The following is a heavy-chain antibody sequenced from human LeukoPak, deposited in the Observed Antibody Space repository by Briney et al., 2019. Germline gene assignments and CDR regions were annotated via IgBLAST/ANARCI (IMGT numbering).Heavy chain of an antibody. CDR3: ATPGSGSGWTEKDAFDI. Sequence: GASVKVSCKVSGYTLTELSMHWVRQAPGKGLEWMGGFDPEDGETIYAQKFQGRVTMTEDTSTDTAYMELSSLRSEDTAVYYCATPGSGSGWTEKDAFDIWGQGTMVTVSS. D-gene: IGHD6-19*01. CDR2: FDPEDGET. CDR1: GYTLTELS. V-gene: IGHV1-24*01. J-gene: IGHJ3*02.